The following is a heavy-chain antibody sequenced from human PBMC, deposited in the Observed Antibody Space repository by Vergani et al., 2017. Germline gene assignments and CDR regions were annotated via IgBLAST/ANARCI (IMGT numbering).Heavy chain of an antibody. CDR2: IFSNDKK. CDR1: GFSLSNARMG. J-gene: IGHJ3*02. CDR3: ARGLIKGYGRDRDDAFYI. V-gene: IGHV2-26*01. Sequence: QVTLKESGPVLVKPTETLTLTCTVSGFSLSNARMGVSWIRQPPGKALEWLAHIFSNDKKSYSTSLKSRLTISKDTSKSQVFLTMTNMAPLDTATYYCARGLIKGYGRDRDDAFYIWCQGTMVTVSS. D-gene: IGHD3-16*01.